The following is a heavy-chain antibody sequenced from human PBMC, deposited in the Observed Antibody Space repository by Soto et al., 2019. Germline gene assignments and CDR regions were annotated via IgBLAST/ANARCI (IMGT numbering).Heavy chain of an antibody. D-gene: IGHD1-20*01. CDR2: IYYSGST. V-gene: IGHV4-30-4*01. CDR3: ARGDNWNLDAFDI. Sequence: SETLSLTXTVSGGSISSGDYYWSWIRQPPGKGLEWVGYIYYSGSTYYNPSLKSRVTISVDTSKNQFSLKLSSVTAADTAVYYCARGDNWNLDAFDIWGQGTMVTVSS. J-gene: IGHJ3*02. CDR1: GGSISSGDYY.